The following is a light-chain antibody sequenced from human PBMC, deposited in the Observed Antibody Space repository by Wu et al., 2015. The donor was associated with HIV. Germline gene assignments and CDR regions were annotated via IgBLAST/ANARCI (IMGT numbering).Light chain of an antibody. CDR2: DAS. J-gene: IGKJ3*01. V-gene: IGKV1-13*02. CDR3: QQYYSYPPFT. Sequence: AIQLTQSPSSLSASVGDRITITCRASQGISSALAWYQQKPGKAPKLLIYDASSLESGVPSRFSGSGSGTDFTLTISSLQPEDFATYYCQQYYSYPPFTFGPGTKVDIK. CDR1: QGISSA.